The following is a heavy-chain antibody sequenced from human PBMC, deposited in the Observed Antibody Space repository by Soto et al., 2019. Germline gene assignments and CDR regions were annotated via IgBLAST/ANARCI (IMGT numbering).Heavy chain of an antibody. J-gene: IGHJ6*02. CDR2: VYYTGTT. CDR1: SGSVSGGPYY. CDR3: ARDSKVATDMGGYYYYDMDV. D-gene: IGHD3-16*01. Sequence: QMQLQVSGPGLVKPSETLSLTCTVSSGSVSGGPYYWTWIRQPPGKGLEWIGYVYYTGTTNYNPSLKSRVTISLETSKNQFSLKLTPVTAADTAVYYCARDSKVATDMGGYYYYDMDVWGQGTTVTVSS. V-gene: IGHV4-61*01.